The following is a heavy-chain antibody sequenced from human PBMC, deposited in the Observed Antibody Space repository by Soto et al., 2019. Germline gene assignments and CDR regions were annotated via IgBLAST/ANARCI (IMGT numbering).Heavy chain of an antibody. D-gene: IGHD3-22*01. CDR3: TTDSYSTIIIVRFDY. V-gene: IGHV3-15*07. J-gene: IGHJ4*01. CDR1: GFTFTNAW. Sequence: GGSLRLSCAASGFTFTNAWINWVRQAPGKGLEWVGRIKSKTDGGTTDYAEPVKGRFAISRDDSNNMVYLQMNSLEIEDTAVYYCTTDSYSTIIIVRFDYWGHGTLVTVSS. CDR2: IKSKTDGGTT.